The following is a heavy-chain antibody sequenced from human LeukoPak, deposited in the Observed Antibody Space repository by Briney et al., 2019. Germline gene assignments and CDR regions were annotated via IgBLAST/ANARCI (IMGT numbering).Heavy chain of an antibody. Sequence: GGSLRLSCAASGFTFSNYGMHWVRQAPGKGLVWVSCINNDGSGTDYADSVKGRFTISRDNAKNTLYLQMNSLRAEDTAVYYCARPDLMRELRFDPWGQGTLVTVSS. V-gene: IGHV3-74*01. CDR1: GFTFSNYG. D-gene: IGHD1-7*01. J-gene: IGHJ5*02. CDR3: ARPDLMRELRFDP. CDR2: INNDGSGT.